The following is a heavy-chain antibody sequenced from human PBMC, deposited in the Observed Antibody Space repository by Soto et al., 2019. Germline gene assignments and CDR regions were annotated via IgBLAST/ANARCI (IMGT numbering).Heavy chain of an antibody. D-gene: IGHD2-15*01. CDR2: IYYSGSS. J-gene: IGHJ4*02. Sequence: QVQLHESGPGLVKPSETLSLTCTVSGVSFSTYYWSWIRQAPGKGLEWIGYIYYSGSSNYNPSLKSRVTMSVDTSKNQLSLKLSSVTAADTAVYYCARDQGGPFDYWGQGTLVTVSS. CDR1: GVSFSTYY. V-gene: IGHV4-59*01. CDR3: ARDQGGPFDY.